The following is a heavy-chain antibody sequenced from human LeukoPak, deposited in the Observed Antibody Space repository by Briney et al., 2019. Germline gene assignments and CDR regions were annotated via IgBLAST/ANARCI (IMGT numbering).Heavy chain of an antibody. CDR1: GYTFTSYG. CDR2: ISAYNGNT. V-gene: IGHV1-18*01. Sequence: GASVKVSCKASGYTFTSYGISWVRQAPGQGLEWMGWISAYNGNTNYAQKLQGRVTITADKSTSTAYMELSSLRSEDTAVYYCARATLGYNWNYVLPLFDYWGQGTLVTVSS. D-gene: IGHD1-7*01. CDR3: ARATLGYNWNYVLPLFDY. J-gene: IGHJ4*02.